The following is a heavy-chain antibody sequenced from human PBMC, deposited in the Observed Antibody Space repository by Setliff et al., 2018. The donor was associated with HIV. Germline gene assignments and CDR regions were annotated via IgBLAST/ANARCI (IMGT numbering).Heavy chain of an antibody. V-gene: IGHV1-2*02. J-gene: IGHJ4*02. Sequence: ASVKVSCKASGYTFTGNYIHWVRQAPGQGLEWMGWINPNSGGTNYEQKLQGRFTISRDNAKNSLYLQMNSLRAEDAAVYYCAREVWSEDDNWGQGTLVTVSS. D-gene: IGHD3-10*01. CDR1: GYTFTGNY. CDR3: AREVWSEDDN. CDR2: INPNSGGT.